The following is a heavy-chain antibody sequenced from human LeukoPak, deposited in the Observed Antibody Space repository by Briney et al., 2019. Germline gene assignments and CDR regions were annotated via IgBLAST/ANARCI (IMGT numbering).Heavy chain of an antibody. Sequence: SVKVSCKASGGTFSSYAISWVRQAPGQGLEWMGGIIPIFGTANYAQKFQGRVTITADESTSTAYMELSSLRSEDTAVYYCAKDRAVATIGGIDYWGQGTLVTVSS. CDR2: IIPIFGTA. CDR3: AKDRAVATIGGIDY. J-gene: IGHJ4*02. CDR1: GGTFSSYA. V-gene: IGHV1-69*13. D-gene: IGHD5-12*01.